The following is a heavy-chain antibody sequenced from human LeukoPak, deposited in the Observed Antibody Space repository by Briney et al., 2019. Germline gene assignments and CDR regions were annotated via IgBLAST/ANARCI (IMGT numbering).Heavy chain of an antibody. CDR3: AKDSSGYDLLFDP. CDR1: GFTFSSYA. V-gene: IGHV3-23*01. Sequence: GGSLRLSCAASGFTFSSYAMSWVRQAPGKGLEWVSAISGGGGSTYYADSVKGRFTISRDNSKNTLYLQMNSLRAEDTAVYYRAKDSSGYDLLFDPWGQGTLVTVSS. D-gene: IGHD5-12*01. CDR2: ISGGGGST. J-gene: IGHJ5*02.